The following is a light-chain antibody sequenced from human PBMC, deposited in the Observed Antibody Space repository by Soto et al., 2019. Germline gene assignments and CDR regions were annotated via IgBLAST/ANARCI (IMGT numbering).Light chain of an antibody. CDR3: IAYTSSSTLV. V-gene: IGLV2-18*02. J-gene: IGLJ2*01. CDR1: SSDFGSYNR. Sequence: QSALTQPPSVSGSPGQSVTISCTGTSSDFGSYNRVSWYQQPPGTAPKLTIYEVSNRPSGVPDRFSGSKSGNTASLTISGIQAEDEADYYCIAYTSSSTLVFGGGTKLTVL. CDR2: EVS.